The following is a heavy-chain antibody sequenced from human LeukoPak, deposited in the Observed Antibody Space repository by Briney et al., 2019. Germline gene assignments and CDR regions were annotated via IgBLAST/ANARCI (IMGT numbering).Heavy chain of an antibody. CDR1: GFTFSSYA. V-gene: IGHV3-23*01. CDR3: ARDYRYCSSTSCYSSIGY. CDR2: ISGSGGST. Sequence: GGSLRLSCAASGFTFSSYAMSWVRQAPGKGLEWVSAISGSGGSTYYADSVKGRFTIPRDNSKNTLYLQMNSLRAEDTAVYYCARDYRYCSSTSCYSSIGYWGQGTLVTVSS. J-gene: IGHJ4*02. D-gene: IGHD2-2*01.